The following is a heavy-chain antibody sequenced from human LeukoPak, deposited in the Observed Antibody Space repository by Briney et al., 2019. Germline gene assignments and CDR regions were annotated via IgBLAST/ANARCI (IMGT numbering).Heavy chain of an antibody. D-gene: IGHD5-12*01. CDR2: ISGSGGTT. J-gene: IGHJ3*02. CDR1: GFIFSSSV. Sequence: GGSLRLSCAASGFIFSSSVMTWVRQAPGKGLEWVSTISGSGGTTYYADSVKGRFTISRDNSKNTLYLEMDSLRADDTAVYSCAKDPPSVVANAFHIWGQGTMVTVSS. CDR3: AKDPPSVVANAFHI. V-gene: IGHV3-23*01.